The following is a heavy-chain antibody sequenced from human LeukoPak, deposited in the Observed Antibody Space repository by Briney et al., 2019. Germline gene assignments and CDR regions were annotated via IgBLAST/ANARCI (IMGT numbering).Heavy chain of an antibody. CDR1: GFTLNSYS. D-gene: IGHD6-19*01. CDR2: ISSTSNDI. Sequence: PGGSLRLSCAASGFTLNSYSMNWVRQAPGKGLEWVSSISSTSNDIYYADSVKGRFTISRDNAKNSLYLQMNSLGAEDTAVYYCARVGTQWLVPGQGNFDYWGQGTLVTVSS. J-gene: IGHJ4*02. V-gene: IGHV3-21*01. CDR3: ARVGTQWLVPGQGNFDY.